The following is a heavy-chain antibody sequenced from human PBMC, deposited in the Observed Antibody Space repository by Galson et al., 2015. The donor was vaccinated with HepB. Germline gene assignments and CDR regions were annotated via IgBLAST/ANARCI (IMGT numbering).Heavy chain of an antibody. Sequence: SVKVSCKASGGTFSSYAISWVRQAPGQGLEWVGRIIPILGIANYAQKVQGRVTITADKSTSTAYMELSSLRSEDTAVYYCARDSSGWYRGPVGWFDAWGLGTLVTVSS. CDR3: ARDSSGWYRGPVGWFDA. J-gene: IGHJ5*02. CDR2: IIPILGIA. CDR1: GGTFSSYA. V-gene: IGHV1-69*04. D-gene: IGHD6-19*01.